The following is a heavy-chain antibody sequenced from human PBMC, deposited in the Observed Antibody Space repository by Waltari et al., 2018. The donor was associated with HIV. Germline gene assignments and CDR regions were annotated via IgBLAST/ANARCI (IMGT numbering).Heavy chain of an antibody. Sequence: QVQLQESGPGLVKPSETLSLTCTVSGGSISSYYWSWIRQPPGKGLEWIGYIYYSGSTNYNPSLKSRVTISVDTSKNQFSLKLSSVTAADTAVYYCARTYDSSGYYYGEEGAFDIWGQGTMVTVSS. CDR1: GGSISSYY. V-gene: IGHV4-59*08. CDR2: IYYSGST. J-gene: IGHJ3*02. CDR3: ARTYDSSGYYYGEEGAFDI. D-gene: IGHD3-22*01.